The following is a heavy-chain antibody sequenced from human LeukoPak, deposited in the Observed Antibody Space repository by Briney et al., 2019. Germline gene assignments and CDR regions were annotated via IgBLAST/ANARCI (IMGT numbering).Heavy chain of an antibody. J-gene: IGHJ5*02. CDR1: GGTFSSYA. CDR2: IIPIFGTA. Sequence: SVKVSCKASGGTFSSYAISWVRQAPGQGLEWMGGIIPIFGTANYAQKFQGRVTITTDESTSTAYMELSRLRSEDTAVYYCARGGDIVVVPAKRNNWFDPWGQGTLVTVSS. D-gene: IGHD2-2*01. CDR3: ARGGDIVVVPAKRNNWFDP. V-gene: IGHV1-69*05.